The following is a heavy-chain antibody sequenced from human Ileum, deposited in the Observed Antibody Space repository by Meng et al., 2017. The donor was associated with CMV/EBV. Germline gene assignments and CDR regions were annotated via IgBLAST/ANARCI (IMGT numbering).Heavy chain of an antibody. D-gene: IGHD3-10*01. CDR3: ATDTRGYFDS. CDR1: GFTFSNYW. CDR2: IRQDEREK. J-gene: IGHJ4*02. Sequence: GGSLRLSCAASGFTFSNYWMSWVRQAPGKGLEWVANIRQDEREKYYVDSVQGRFTISRDNAHDSLYLQMNSLRVEDTAVYFCATDTRGYFDSWGPGTLVTVSS. V-gene: IGHV3-7*01.